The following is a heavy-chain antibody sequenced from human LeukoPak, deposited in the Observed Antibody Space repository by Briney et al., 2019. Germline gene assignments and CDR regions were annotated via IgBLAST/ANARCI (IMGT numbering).Heavy chain of an antibody. D-gene: IGHD2-21*02. Sequence: SETLSLTCTVSGGSINSYYWSWIRQLPGKGLEWIGYIYYSGSTKYNPSLKTRVTISVDTSKNQFSLKLSSVAAADTAVYYCARHPAYCGGDCCFDYWGQGTLVTVSS. CDR1: GGSINSYY. V-gene: IGHV4-59*08. CDR3: ARHPAYCGGDCCFDY. J-gene: IGHJ4*02. CDR2: IYYSGST.